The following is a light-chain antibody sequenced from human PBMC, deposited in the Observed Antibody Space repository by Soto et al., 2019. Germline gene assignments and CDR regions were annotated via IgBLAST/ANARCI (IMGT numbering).Light chain of an antibody. J-gene: IGLJ1*01. CDR2: EVG. CDR1: SSDVGGYNY. CDR3: SSYTSSSTLV. V-gene: IGLV2-14*01. Sequence: QSALTQPASVSGSPGQSITISCTGTSSDVGGYNYVSWSQQRPGKAPKLMIYEVGNRPSGVSNRFSGSKSGNTASLTISGLQAEDEADYYCSSYTSSSTLVFGTGTKVTVL.